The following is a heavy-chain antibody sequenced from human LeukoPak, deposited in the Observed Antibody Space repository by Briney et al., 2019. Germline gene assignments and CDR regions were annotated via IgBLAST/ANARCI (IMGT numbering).Heavy chain of an antibody. V-gene: IGHV3-23*01. CDR2: ITYSGGST. Sequence: GGSLRLSCAASGFIFSSYVMSWVRQAPGKGLEWVSGITYSGGSTYYADSVRGRITISRDNSKNTLHLQMNSLRAEDTAVYYCAKVPDYFDYWGQGTLVTVSS. CDR1: GFIFSSYV. CDR3: AKVPDYFDY. J-gene: IGHJ4*02.